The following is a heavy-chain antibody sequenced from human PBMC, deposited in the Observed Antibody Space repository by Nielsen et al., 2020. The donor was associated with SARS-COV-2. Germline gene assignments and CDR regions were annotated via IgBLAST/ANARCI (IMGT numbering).Heavy chain of an antibody. D-gene: IGHD3-16*01. V-gene: IGHV3-74*01. CDR1: GFAFSSYR. J-gene: IGHJ4*02. CDR3: VRGLQVPNGLAHR. Sequence: GESLKISCAASGFAFSSYRMHWVRQVSGRGLAWVSRVNSDGTIISYADSVKGRFTISRDNAKSTLYLQMNSLRAEDTAVYYCVRGLQVPNGLAHRWGQGTLVTVSS. CDR2: VNSDGTII.